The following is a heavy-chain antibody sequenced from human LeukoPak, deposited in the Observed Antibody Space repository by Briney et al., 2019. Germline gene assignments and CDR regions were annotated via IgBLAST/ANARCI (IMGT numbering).Heavy chain of an antibody. J-gene: IGHJ5*02. CDR2: INHGGST. CDR1: GGSFSGYY. V-gene: IGHV4-34*01. Sequence: SETLSLTCAVYGGSFSGYYWSWIRQPPRKGLEWVGEINHGGSTNYNPSLKSRVTISVDTSKNQFFLKLSSVTAANTAVYYCASGLPPAISSCCRWFDPWGQGTLVTVSS. CDR3: ASGLPPAISSCCRWFDP. D-gene: IGHD6-13*01.